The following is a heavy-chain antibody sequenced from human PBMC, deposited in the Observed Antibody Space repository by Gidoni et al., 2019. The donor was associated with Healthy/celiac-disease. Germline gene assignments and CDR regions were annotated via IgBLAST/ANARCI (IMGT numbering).Heavy chain of an antibody. CDR1: GGSISSYY. J-gene: IGHJ4*02. D-gene: IGHD3-9*01. V-gene: IGHV4-59*01. CDR3: ARGGYDILTGYYRGFDY. Sequence: QVQLQESGPGLVKPSETLSLTCTVSGGSISSYYWSWIRQPPGKGLEWIGYIYYSGSTNYNPSLKSRVTISVDTSKNQFSLKLSSVTAADTAVYYCARGGYDILTGYYRGFDYWGQGTLVTVSS. CDR2: IYYSGST.